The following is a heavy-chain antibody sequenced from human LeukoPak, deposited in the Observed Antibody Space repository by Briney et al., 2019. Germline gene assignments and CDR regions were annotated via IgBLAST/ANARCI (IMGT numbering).Heavy chain of an antibody. CDR3: ASRGHYYYGMDV. J-gene: IGHJ6*02. V-gene: IGHV4-34*01. CDR1: GGSFSGYY. CDR2: INHSGST. Sequence: SETLSLTCAVYGGSFSGYYSSWIRQPPGKGLEWIGEINHSGSTNYNPSLKSRVTISVDTSKNQFSLKLSSVTAADTAVYYCASRGHYYYGMDVWGQGTTVTVSS.